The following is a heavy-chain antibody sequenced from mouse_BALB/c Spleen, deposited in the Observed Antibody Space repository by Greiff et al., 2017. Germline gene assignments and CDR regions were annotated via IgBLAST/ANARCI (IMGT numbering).Heavy chain of an antibody. CDR1: GFNIKDTY. Sequence: VQLQQSGAELVKPGASVKLSCTASGFNIKDTYMHWVKQRPEQGLEWIGRIDPANGNTKYDPKFQGKATITADTSSNTAYLQLSSLTSEDTAVYYCARWGELGRKSWFAYWGQGTLVTVSA. D-gene: IGHD4-1*01. CDR3: ARWGELGRKSWFAY. J-gene: IGHJ3*01. V-gene: IGHV14-3*02. CDR2: IDPANGNT.